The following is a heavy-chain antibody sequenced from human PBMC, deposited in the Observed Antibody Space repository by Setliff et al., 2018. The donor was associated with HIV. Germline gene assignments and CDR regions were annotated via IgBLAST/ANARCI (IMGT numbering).Heavy chain of an antibody. CDR2: TSGDNVKT. D-gene: IGHD2-15*01. V-gene: IGHV1-18*01. Sequence: GASVKVSCKASGYTFTSYAMHWVRQAPGQGLEWMGWTSGDNVKTTYEQKLQDRLTMTTDTSTSTAFMELRSLSSDDSAVYYCVRDWYCSGGSCSNCFDPWGQGTLVTVSS. CDR3: VRDWYCSGGSCSNCFDP. CDR1: GYTFTSYA. J-gene: IGHJ5*02.